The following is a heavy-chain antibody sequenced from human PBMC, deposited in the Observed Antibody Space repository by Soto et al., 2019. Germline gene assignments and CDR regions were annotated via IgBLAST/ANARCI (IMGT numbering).Heavy chain of an antibody. V-gene: IGHV3-30*03. Sequence: QVHLVESRGGVVQPGRSLRLSCAASGFTFTSYGMHWVRQAPGKGLEWVAVISYAGSNKYYADSVKGRFTISRDNSKNTLYLQMNSLRAEDTAVYYCARDNCISTSCYRLYNWFDPWGQGTLVTVSS. D-gene: IGHD2-2*01. J-gene: IGHJ5*02. CDR3: ARDNCISTSCYRLYNWFDP. CDR1: GFTFTSYG. CDR2: ISYAGSNK.